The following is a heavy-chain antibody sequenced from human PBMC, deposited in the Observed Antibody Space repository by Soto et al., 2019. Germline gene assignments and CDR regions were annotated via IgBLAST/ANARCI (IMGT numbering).Heavy chain of an antibody. CDR3: ARGWFGPDV. V-gene: IGHV3-74*01. J-gene: IGHJ6*04. D-gene: IGHD3-10*01. Sequence: EVQLVESGGGLVQPGGSLRLSCAASGFTLSGRSMHWVRQAPGKGLVWVSGIDNAGTDSTYADSVKGRFTSSRDNAKNMRYVQMNSLRVEDMAVYYCARGWFGPDVWGKGTTVTVSS. CDR1: GFTLSGRS. CDR2: IDNAGTDS.